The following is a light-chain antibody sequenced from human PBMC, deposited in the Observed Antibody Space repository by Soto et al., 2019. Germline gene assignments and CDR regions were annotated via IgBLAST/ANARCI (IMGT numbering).Light chain of an antibody. CDR2: GAS. CDR3: QQHGSSQRLT. CDR1: QSVSSSY. Sequence: EIVLTQSPGTLSLSPGEIATLSCRASQSVSSSYLAWYQQKPGQDPRLLIYGASSRATGIPDRFSGSGSGTDFTLSISRLEPEAVAVYYCQQHGSSQRLTFGGETKVDIK. J-gene: IGKJ4*01. V-gene: IGKV3-20*01.